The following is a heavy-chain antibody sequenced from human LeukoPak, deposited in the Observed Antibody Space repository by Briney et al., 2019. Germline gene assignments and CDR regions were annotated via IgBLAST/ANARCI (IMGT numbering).Heavy chain of an antibody. CDR3: ARVYYDFWSGYYKNWFDP. D-gene: IGHD3-3*01. J-gene: IGHJ5*02. CDR2: INPNSGGT. Sequence: ASVKVSCKASGYTFTGYYMHWVRQAPGQGLEWMGWINPNSGGTNYAQKFQGRVTMTRDTSISTAYMELSRLRSDDTAVYYCARVYYDFWSGYYKNWFDPWGQGTLVTVSS. V-gene: IGHV1-2*02. CDR1: GYTFTGYY.